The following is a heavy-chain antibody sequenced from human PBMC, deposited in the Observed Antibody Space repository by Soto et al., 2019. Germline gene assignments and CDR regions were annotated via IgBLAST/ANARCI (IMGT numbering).Heavy chain of an antibody. Sequence: GGSLRLSCAASGFTFSLYGMHLVRQAPGKGLEWVAGIWYDGSNQYYADSVKGRFTISRDNSKNTLYLQMNSLRAEDTAVYYCARGLNGWYFDYWGQGTLVTVSS. CDR3: ARGLNGWYFDY. D-gene: IGHD6-19*01. V-gene: IGHV3-33*01. CDR1: GFTFSLYG. CDR2: IWYDGSNQ. J-gene: IGHJ4*02.